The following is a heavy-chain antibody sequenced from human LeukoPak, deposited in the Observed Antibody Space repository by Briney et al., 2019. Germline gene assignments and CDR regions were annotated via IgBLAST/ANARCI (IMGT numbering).Heavy chain of an antibody. CDR1: GGSISTFY. CDR3: ARHPFSDGFDI. V-gene: IGHV4-59*08. J-gene: IGHJ3*02. CDR2: IFYTGNT. Sequence: SETLSLTCTVSGGSISTFYWSWIRQPPGKGLEWIAYIFYTGNTNYNPSLKGRVTISVDTSKNQFSLKLNSVTAADTAVYYCARHPFSDGFDIWGQGTMVTVPS.